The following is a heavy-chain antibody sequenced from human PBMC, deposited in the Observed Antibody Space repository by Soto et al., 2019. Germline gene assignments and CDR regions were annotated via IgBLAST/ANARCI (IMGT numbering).Heavy chain of an antibody. D-gene: IGHD2-2*01. CDR2: IYYSGST. CDR1: GGSISSGGYY. J-gene: IGHJ3*02. Sequence: PSETLSLTCTVSGGSISSGGYYWSWIRQHPGKGLEWIGYIYYSGSTYYNPSLKSRVTISVDTSKNQFSLKLSSVTAADTAVYYCARVVPAAMLGAFDIWGQGTMVTVSS. CDR3: ARVVPAAMLGAFDI. V-gene: IGHV4-31*03.